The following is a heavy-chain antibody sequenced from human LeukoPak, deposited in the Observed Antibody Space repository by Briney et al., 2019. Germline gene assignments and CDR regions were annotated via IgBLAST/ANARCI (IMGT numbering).Heavy chain of an antibody. J-gene: IGHJ4*02. V-gene: IGHV4-59*11. CDR2: IYYSGTT. CDR1: GGSISSHY. CDR3: ARATYSSGWYDY. Sequence: SETLSLTCTVSGGSISSHYWSWIRQPPGKGLEWIGYIYYSGTTNYNPSLKSRVTISVDTSKNQFSLKLSSVTAADTAVYYCARATYSSGWYDYWGQGTLVTVSS. D-gene: IGHD6-19*01.